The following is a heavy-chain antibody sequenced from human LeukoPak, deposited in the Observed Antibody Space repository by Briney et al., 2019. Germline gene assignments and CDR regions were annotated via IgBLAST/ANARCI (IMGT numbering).Heavy chain of an antibody. CDR2: INHSGST. Sequence: SETLSLTCAVYGGSFSGYYWSWIRQPPGKGLEWIGEINHSGSTNYNPSLKSQVTISVDTSKNQFSLKLSSVTAADTAVYYCAVRYFDWLLFNYFDYWGQGTLVTVSS. D-gene: IGHD3-9*01. V-gene: IGHV4-34*01. J-gene: IGHJ4*02. CDR3: AVRYFDWLLFNYFDY. CDR1: GGSFSGYY.